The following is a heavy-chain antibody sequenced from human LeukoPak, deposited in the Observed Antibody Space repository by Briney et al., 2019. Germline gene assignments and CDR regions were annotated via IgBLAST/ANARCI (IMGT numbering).Heavy chain of an antibody. J-gene: IGHJ4*02. D-gene: IGHD2-21*02. CDR3: AKERSRGGDCLDY. CDR2: ISVSGGST. Sequence: GGSLRLFCAASGFTYSSYAMSWVRQAPGKGLEWVSAISVSGGSTFYADSVKGRFTISRDNSKNTLYLQMNSLRAEETAVYYCAKERSRGGDCLDYWGQGTLVTVSS. V-gene: IGHV3-23*01. CDR1: GFTYSSYA.